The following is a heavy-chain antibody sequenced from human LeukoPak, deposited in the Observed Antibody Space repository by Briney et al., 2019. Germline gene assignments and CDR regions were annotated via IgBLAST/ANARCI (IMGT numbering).Heavy chain of an antibody. J-gene: IGHJ4*02. Sequence: SETLSLTCTVSGGSINSGSYFWSWIRQPAGKGLEWIGRTYTSGSTNYNPSLKSRVSISVDTSTNQFSLKLSSVTAADTAVYYCARLSGSGLRWLKGNFDYWGQGTLVTVSS. V-gene: IGHV4-61*02. CDR1: GGSINSGSYF. CDR3: ARLSGSGLRWLKGNFDY. CDR2: TYTSGST. D-gene: IGHD4-23*01.